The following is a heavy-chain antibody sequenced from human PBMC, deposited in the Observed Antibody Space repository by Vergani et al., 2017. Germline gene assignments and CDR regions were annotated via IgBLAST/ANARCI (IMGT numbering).Heavy chain of an antibody. CDR1: GDSIISRSYY. CDR2: IYNSGNG. V-gene: IGHV4-39*01. D-gene: IGHD3-16*01. Sequence: QMQLQESGPGLVKASETLSLTCTVSGDSIISRSYYWGWIRQPPGKGLEWIWSIYNSGNGDSSSSLKSRVTISADTSKNQFSMRLTSVTAADTTVYYCASEKDYYYSTTHFRGWYFDVWGRGTLVTVPS. CDR3: ASEKDYYYSTTHFRGWYFDV. J-gene: IGHJ2*01.